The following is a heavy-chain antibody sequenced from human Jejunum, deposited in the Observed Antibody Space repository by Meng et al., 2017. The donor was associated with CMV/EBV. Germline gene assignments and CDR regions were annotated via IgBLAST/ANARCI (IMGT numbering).Heavy chain of an antibody. CDR2: IYHSGST. CDR3: ARGNPTYSFGWLFDY. CDR1: SASITSSYW. V-gene: IGHV4-4*02. Sequence: SSASITSSYWWNWVRQSPGKGLGWIGEIYHSGSTNYNPSLKSRVTISVDKSKNQFSLKVNSVTAADTAVYYCARGNPTYSFGWLFDYWGQGTLVTVSS. D-gene: IGHD6-19*01. J-gene: IGHJ4*02.